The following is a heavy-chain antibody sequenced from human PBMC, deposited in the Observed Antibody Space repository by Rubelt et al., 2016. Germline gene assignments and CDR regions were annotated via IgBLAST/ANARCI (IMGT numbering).Heavy chain of an antibody. Sequence: EVQLVESGGGLVQPGGSLRLSCAASGFIFSNCWMTWVRQAPGKGLEWVANINQDGSEQYYLDSVKGRFTVSRDNAQNSLFLQMNNLRAEDTVMYYCAMDALNAFDIWGRGTLVTVSS. CDR1: GFIFSNCW. CDR2: INQDGSEQ. V-gene: IGHV3-7*04. J-gene: IGHJ3*02. CDR3: AMDALNAFDI.